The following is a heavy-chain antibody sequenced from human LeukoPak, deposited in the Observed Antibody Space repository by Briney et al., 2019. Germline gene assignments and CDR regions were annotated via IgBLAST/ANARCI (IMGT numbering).Heavy chain of an antibody. CDR3: TRSGYRHPYHFES. V-gene: IGHV3-53*01. J-gene: IGHJ4*02. Sequence: GGSLRLSRAVSGFSVRTNFMSWVRQAPGKGLEWVSVIYTGGGTYQADSVKGRFTISRENSKNTRSLQMNSLRADDTAIYYCTRSGYRHPYHFESWGQGTLVIVSS. D-gene: IGHD3-22*01. CDR2: IYTGGGT. CDR1: GFSVRTNF.